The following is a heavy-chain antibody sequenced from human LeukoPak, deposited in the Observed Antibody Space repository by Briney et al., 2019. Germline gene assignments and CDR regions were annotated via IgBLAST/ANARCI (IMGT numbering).Heavy chain of an antibody. Sequence: ASVKVSCKASGYTFTGYYIHWVRQAPGQGLEWMGWINPNSGGTNYAQKFQGRVTMTRGTSISTAYMELSRLRSDDTAVYYCASVRDGLRLSTPFDYWGQGTLVTVSS. CDR3: ASVRDGLRLSTPFDY. D-gene: IGHD5-12*01. J-gene: IGHJ4*02. CDR1: GYTFTGYY. V-gene: IGHV1-2*02. CDR2: INPNSGGT.